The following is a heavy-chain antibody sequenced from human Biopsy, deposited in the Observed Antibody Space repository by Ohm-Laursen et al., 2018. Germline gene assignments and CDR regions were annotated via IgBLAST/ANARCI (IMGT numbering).Heavy chain of an antibody. CDR1: GDSVTKYY. CDR2: IYYSVMT. Sequence: GTLSLTCTVSGDSVTKYYWSWIRQPPGKGLEWIGHIYYSVMTNYNPSLQSRVSISVDTSRNQVSLTLSSVTAANTAVYYCARDSGILNYGNFKYYHYYGMDVWGQGTKVTVSS. V-gene: IGHV4-59*02. D-gene: IGHD4-11*01. J-gene: IGHJ6*02. CDR3: ARDSGILNYGNFKYYHYYGMDV.